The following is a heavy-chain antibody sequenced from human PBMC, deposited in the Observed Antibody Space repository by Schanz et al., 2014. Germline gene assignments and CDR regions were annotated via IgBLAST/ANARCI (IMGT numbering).Heavy chain of an antibody. V-gene: IGHV4-59*08. Sequence: QVQLQESGPGLVKPSETLSLTCTVSGDSISGYYWNWIRQPPGKRLEWIGYIYFSGSTNYNPSLKSRVTISLDTAKNQFSLKLPSVTAADTAVYYCARETISYDLLTGYSRGAFDYWGQGTLVTVSS. J-gene: IGHJ4*02. D-gene: IGHD3-9*01. CDR1: GDSISGYY. CDR2: IYFSGST. CDR3: ARETISYDLLTGYSRGAFDY.